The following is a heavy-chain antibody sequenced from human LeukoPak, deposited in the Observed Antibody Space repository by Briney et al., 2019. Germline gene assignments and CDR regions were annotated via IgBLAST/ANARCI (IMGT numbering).Heavy chain of an antibody. V-gene: IGHV5-51*01. Sequence: GESLKISCKASGYSFTSYWIGWVRQMPGKGLEWMGIIYPADSETRYSPSFQGQVTISADKSISTAYLQWSSLRASDTAMYYCATTGRDLASLDYWGQGTLVTVS. CDR3: ATTGRDLASLDY. CDR1: GYSFTSYW. D-gene: IGHD3-10*01. J-gene: IGHJ4*02. CDR2: IYPADSET.